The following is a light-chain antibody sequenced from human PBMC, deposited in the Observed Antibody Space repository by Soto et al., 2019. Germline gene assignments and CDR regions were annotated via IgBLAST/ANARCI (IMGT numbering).Light chain of an antibody. V-gene: IGLV2-14*01. J-gene: IGLJ2*01. Sequence: QSALTQPASVSGSPGQSITISCTGTSSDVGSYNFVSWYQHHAGTAPKLIIYQVTNRPSGVSDRFSASKSGDTASLTISGLQAEDEAIYYCSSYTGFSTDILLGGGTKLTVL. CDR1: SSDVGSYNF. CDR2: QVT. CDR3: SSYTGFSTDIL.